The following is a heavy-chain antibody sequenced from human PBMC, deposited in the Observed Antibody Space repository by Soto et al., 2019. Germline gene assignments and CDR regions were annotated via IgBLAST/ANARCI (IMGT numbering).Heavy chain of an antibody. CDR2: IIVGSGQT. J-gene: IGHJ3*02. D-gene: IGHD2-15*01. CDR1: GVTFTRST. V-gene: IGHV1-58*01. Sequence: QMQVVQSGPEVKTPGTSVKVSCKTSGVTFTRSTVQWVRRARGQRLKWIGWIIVGSGQTKYAQNLQERITITRDMSTSTAYMELSSLRSEDTAVYYCAAELYSGGSCCSFDIWGQGTMVTVSS. CDR3: AAELYSGGSCCSFDI.